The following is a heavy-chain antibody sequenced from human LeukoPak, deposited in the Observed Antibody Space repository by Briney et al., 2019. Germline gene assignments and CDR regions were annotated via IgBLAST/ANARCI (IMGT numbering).Heavy chain of an antibody. Sequence: GGSLRLSCAASGFTFSSYAMSWVRQAPGKGLEWVSAISGSGGSTYYADSVKGRFTISRDNSKNTLYLQMNSLRAEDTAVYYCAKPRIFDRGYSYGYGTFDYWGQGTLVTVSS. CDR3: AKPRIFDRGYSYGYGTFDY. J-gene: IGHJ4*02. D-gene: IGHD5-18*01. CDR2: ISGSGGST. V-gene: IGHV3-23*01. CDR1: GFTFSSYA.